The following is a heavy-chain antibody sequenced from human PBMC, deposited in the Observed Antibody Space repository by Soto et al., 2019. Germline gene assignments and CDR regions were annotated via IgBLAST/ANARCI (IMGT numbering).Heavy chain of an antibody. J-gene: IGHJ5*02. CDR1: GGSISSGDYY. Sequence: PSETLSLTCTVSGGSISSGDYYWSWIRQPPGKGLEWIGYIYYSGSTYYNPSLKSRVTISVDTSKNQFSLKLSSVTAADTAVYYCARVIDYYYDSSGYLSWFDPWGQGTLVTVSS. V-gene: IGHV4-30-4*01. CDR2: IYYSGST. CDR3: ARVIDYYYDSSGYLSWFDP. D-gene: IGHD3-22*01.